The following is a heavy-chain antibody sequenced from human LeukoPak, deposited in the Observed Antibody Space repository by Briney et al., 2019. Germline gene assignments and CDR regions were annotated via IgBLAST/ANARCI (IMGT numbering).Heavy chain of an antibody. CDR1: GYRFTGYW. V-gene: IGHV5-51*01. J-gene: IGHJ4*02. CDR2: IYPGDSDT. Sequence: GESLKISRKGSGYRFTGYWIGWVRPMPGKGLEWMGIIYPGDSDTRYSPSFQGQVTISVDKSINTAYLQWSNLRASDTAMYYCARQDGAAKYYFDYWGQGTLVTVSS. D-gene: IGHD5-24*01. CDR3: ARQDGAAKYYFDY.